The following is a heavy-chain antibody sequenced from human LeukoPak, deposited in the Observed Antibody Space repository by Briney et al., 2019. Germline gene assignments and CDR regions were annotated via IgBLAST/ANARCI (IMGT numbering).Heavy chain of an antibody. CDR1: DGAIAGYS. V-gene: IGHV4-59*01. CDR3: ARGRGYSGYDFGY. Sequence: SETLSLTCTVSDGAIAGYSWSWIRQAPGKGLEWIGYIYYSGDTNYNPSLQSRVTISVDTSKNQFSLKLSSVTAADTAVYYCARGRGYSGYDFGYWGQGTLVTVSS. CDR2: IYYSGDT. J-gene: IGHJ4*02. D-gene: IGHD5-12*01.